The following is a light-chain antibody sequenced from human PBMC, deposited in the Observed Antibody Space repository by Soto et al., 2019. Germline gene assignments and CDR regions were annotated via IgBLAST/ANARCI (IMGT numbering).Light chain of an antibody. CDR1: SSDIGGYNY. J-gene: IGLJ1*01. V-gene: IGLV2-14*01. CDR3: SSYTSSSTLDYV. CDR2: EVT. Sequence: VLTQPASVSGSPGQSVTISCAGTSSDIGGYNYVSWYQHHPGKAPKLMIYEVTNRPSGVSSRFSGSKSGNRASLTISGLLAEDEADYYCSSYTSSSTLDYVFGTGTKVTVL.